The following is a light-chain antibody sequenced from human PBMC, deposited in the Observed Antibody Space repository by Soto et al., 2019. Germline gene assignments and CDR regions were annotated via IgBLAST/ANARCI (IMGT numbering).Light chain of an antibody. Sequence: QSALTQPASVSGSPGQSITISCTGTSSDVGRYNLVSWYQQHPGKAPKLMIYEGSKRPSGVSNRFSGSKSGNSASLTISGLQAEDEADYYCCSYAGSSTGWVFGGGTQLTVL. CDR1: SSDVGRYNL. J-gene: IGLJ7*01. V-gene: IGLV2-23*01. CDR3: CSYAGSSTGWV. CDR2: EGS.